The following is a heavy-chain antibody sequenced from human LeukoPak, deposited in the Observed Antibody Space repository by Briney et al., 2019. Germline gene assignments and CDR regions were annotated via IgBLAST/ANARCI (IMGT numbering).Heavy chain of an antibody. CDR3: ARDESWAFDY. CDR2: ISSTYDI. D-gene: IGHD7-27*01. V-gene: IGHV3-48*02. J-gene: IGHJ4*02. Sequence: AGGSLRLSCAASGFIFSSYSINWVRQAPGKGLEWVSYISSTYDIYYADSVEGRFTISRDNGKNSVYLQMNSLRDEDTAVYHCARDESWAFDYWGQGTLATVSS. CDR1: GFIFSSYS.